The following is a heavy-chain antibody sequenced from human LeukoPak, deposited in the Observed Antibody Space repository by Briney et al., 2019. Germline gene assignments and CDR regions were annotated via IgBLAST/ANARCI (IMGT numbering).Heavy chain of an antibody. Sequence: AGGSLRLSCAASGFTFSDYYMSWIRQAPGKGLEWVSYISSSGSTIYYADSVKGRFTISRDNAKNSLYLQMNSLRAEDTAVYYCARSDYLWFGTLDYWGQGTLVTVSS. CDR3: ARSDYLWFGTLDY. CDR2: ISSSGSTI. J-gene: IGHJ4*02. V-gene: IGHV3-11*01. D-gene: IGHD3-10*01. CDR1: GFTFSDYY.